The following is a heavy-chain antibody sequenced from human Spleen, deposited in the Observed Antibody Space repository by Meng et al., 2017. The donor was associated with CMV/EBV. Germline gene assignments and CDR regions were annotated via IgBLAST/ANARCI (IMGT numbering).Heavy chain of an antibody. J-gene: IGHJ4*02. CDR1: GGSFSGYY. CDR3: ARGTTLTYYFDY. V-gene: IGHV4-34*01. Sequence: SQTLSLTCAVYGGSFSGYYWTWIRQPPGKGLEWIGEINHSGSTSYNPSLKSRVTISVDTSKNQFSLKLSSVTAADTAVYYCARGTTLTYYFDYWGQGTLVTVSS. CDR2: INHSGST. D-gene: IGHD1-1*01.